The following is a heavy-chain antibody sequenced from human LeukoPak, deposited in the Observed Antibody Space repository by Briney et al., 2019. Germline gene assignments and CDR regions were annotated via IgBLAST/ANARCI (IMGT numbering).Heavy chain of an antibody. CDR3: ARDPRQSHRVYTTGDY. J-gene: IGHJ4*02. V-gene: IGHV3-7*01. D-gene: IGHD6-13*01. CDR2: IKYDGSEK. CDR1: GFTFSSYW. Sequence: PGGSLRLSCAASGFTFSSYWMSWVRQAPGKGLEWVANIKYDGSEKDYVDSVKGRFTISRDNAKNSLYLQMNSLRAEDTAVYYCARDPRQSHRVYTTGDYWGQGTLVTVSS.